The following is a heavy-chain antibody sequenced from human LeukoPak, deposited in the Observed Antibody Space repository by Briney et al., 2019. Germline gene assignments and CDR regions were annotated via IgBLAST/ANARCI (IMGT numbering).Heavy chain of an antibody. J-gene: IGHJ3*02. CDR2: ISSSSSYI. Sequence: GGSLRLSCAASGFTFSSYSMNWVRQAPGKGLEWVSSISSSSSYIYYADSVKGRFTISRDNSKNTLYLQMNSLRAEDTAVYYCASETPTALLGPVGIWGQGTMVTVSS. CDR1: GFTFSSYS. V-gene: IGHV3-21*04. D-gene: IGHD2-15*01. CDR3: ASETPTALLGPVGI.